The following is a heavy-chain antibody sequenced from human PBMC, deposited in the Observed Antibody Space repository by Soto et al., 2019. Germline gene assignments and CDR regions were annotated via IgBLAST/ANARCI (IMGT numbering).Heavy chain of an antibody. CDR3: ARDGGSYYDSSGYYYYYGMDV. D-gene: IGHD3-22*01. J-gene: IGHJ6*02. Sequence: GGSLRLSCAASGFTFSSYSMNWVRQAPGKGLEWVSSISSSSSYIYYADSVKGRFTISRDNAKNSLYLQMNSLRAEDTAVYYCARDGGSYYDSSGYYYYYGMDVWGQGNTVTVS. CDR2: ISSSSSYI. V-gene: IGHV3-21*01. CDR1: GFTFSSYS.